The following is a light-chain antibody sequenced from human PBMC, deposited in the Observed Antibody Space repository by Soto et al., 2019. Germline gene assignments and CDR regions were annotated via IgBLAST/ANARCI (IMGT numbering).Light chain of an antibody. CDR3: AACDDSLSAVV. CDR1: SSNIGSNY. J-gene: IGLJ2*01. CDR2: RNN. V-gene: IGLV1-47*01. Sequence: QSVLTQPPSAPGTPGQRVTISCSGSSSNIGSNYVYWYQQLPGTAPKLLIYRNNQRPSGVPDRFSGSKSGTSASLAISGLRSEDEADYYCAACDDSLSAVVFGGGTKVTVL.